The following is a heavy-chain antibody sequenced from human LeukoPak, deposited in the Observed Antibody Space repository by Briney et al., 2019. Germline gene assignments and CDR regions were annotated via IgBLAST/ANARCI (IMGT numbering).Heavy chain of an antibody. J-gene: IGHJ3*02. CDR3: ARGRYSGSYAALDI. V-gene: IGHV3-20*01. CDR2: INWNGGSII. CDR1: GFTFDDSA. Sequence: PGGSLRLSCAASGFTFDDSAMHWVRQAPGKGLEWVSCINWNGGSIIGYADSVKGRFTISRDHAKNSLYLQMDSLRVEDTAFYHCARGRYSGSYAALDIWGQGTMVTVSS. D-gene: IGHD1-26*01.